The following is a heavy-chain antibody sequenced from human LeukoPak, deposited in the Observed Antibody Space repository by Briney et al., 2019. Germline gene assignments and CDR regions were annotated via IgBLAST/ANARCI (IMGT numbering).Heavy chain of an antibody. CDR3: ARGEVYSSGWSKADY. CDR2: INHSGST. CDR1: GGSFSGYY. Sequence: SETLFLTCAVYGGSFSGYYWSWIRQPPGKGLEWIGEINHSGSTNYNPSLKSRVTISVDTSKNQFSLKLSSVTAADTAVYYCARGEVYSSGWSKADYWGQGTLVTVSS. D-gene: IGHD6-19*01. V-gene: IGHV4-34*01. J-gene: IGHJ4*02.